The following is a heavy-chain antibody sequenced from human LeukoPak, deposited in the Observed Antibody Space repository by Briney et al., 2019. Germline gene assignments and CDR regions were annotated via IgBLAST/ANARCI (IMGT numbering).Heavy chain of an antibody. CDR1: GYTFTNYW. CDR2: IYPGVPET. J-gene: IGHJ4*02. CDR3: ARHGGRDGDYGGY. Sequence: GEAPKLSCKGSGYTFTNYWIGWVGQMPGKGLEGIGIIYPGVPETRYSPSFQGPVSISADKPISTAYLQWSSLKASDTAMYYCARHGGRDGDYGGYWGQGTLVAVSS. D-gene: IGHD4-17*01. V-gene: IGHV5-51*01.